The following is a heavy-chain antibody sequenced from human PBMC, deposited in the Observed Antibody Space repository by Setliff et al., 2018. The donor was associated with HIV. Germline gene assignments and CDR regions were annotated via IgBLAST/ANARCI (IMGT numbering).Heavy chain of an antibody. CDR3: SRGSYYMDV. CDR2: IHSSGST. V-gene: IGHV4-59*08. J-gene: IGHJ6*03. Sequence: SGYYWGWIRQPSGKKLEWIGYIHSSGSTIYSASLKSRVSISVDTSKNQVSLRLSSVTAADTAVYHCSRGSYYMDVWGKGTTVTVSS. D-gene: IGHD3-16*01. CDR1: SGYY.